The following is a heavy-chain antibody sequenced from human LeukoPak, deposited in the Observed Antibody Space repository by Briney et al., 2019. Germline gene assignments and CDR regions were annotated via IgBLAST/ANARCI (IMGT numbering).Heavy chain of an antibody. J-gene: IGHJ1*01. CDR1: GFIFNNYA. D-gene: IGHD3/OR15-3a*01. CDR3: AKDETLWAGAYYFEH. Sequence: GGSLRLSRTASGFIFNNYAMSWVRQAPGKGLEWVSAIDSSATRTYYADSVKGRFTISRDNSKNTLYLQMSSLRADDTAVYYCAKDETLWAGAYYFEHWGQGTLVTVSS. CDR2: IDSSATRT. V-gene: IGHV3-23*01.